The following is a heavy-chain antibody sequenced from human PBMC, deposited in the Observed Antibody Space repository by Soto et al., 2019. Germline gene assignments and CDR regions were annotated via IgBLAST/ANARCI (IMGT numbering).Heavy chain of an antibody. CDR3: ARRGGSSRYYYYGMDV. CDR1: GGSISSSSYY. CDR2: IYYSGST. V-gene: IGHV4-39*01. Sequence: PSETLSLTCTVSGGSISSSSYYWGWIRQPPGKGLEWIGSIYYSGSTYYNPSLKSRVTISVDTSKNQFSLKLSSVTAADTAVYYCARRGGSSRYYYYGMDVWGQGTTVTAP. D-gene: IGHD1-26*01. J-gene: IGHJ6*02.